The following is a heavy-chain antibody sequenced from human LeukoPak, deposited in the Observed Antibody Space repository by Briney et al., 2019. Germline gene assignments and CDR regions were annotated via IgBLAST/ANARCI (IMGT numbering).Heavy chain of an antibody. CDR3: ARGGGLDV. J-gene: IGHJ6*02. CDR1: GFTFSNYW. V-gene: IGHV3-7*03. CDR2: IKQEGSEK. D-gene: IGHD3-16*01. Sequence: PGGSLRLSCAASGFTFSNYWMSWVRQAPGKGLEWVANIKQEGSEKYHVDSVKGRFTISRDNAKNSLYLQMNSLRAEDTAVYFCARGGGLDVWGQGATVTVSS.